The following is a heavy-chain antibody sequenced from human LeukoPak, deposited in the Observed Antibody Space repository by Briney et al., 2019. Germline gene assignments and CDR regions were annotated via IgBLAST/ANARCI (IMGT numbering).Heavy chain of an antibody. CDR2: IIPIFGTA. V-gene: IGHV1-69*13. CDR3: ARDPVPVYCSSTSCYG. J-gene: IGHJ4*02. D-gene: IGHD2-2*01. Sequence: SVKVSCKASGGTFSSYAISWVRQAPGQGLEWMGGIIPIFGTANYAQKFQGRVTITADESTSTAYMELSSLRSEDTAVYYCARDPVPVYCSSTSCYGWGQGTLVTVSS. CDR1: GGTFSSYA.